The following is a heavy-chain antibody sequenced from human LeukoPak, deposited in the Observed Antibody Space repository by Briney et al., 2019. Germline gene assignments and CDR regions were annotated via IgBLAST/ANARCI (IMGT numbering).Heavy chain of an antibody. CDR1: GGSISSYY. D-gene: IGHD3-10*01. CDR2: IYYSGST. V-gene: IGHV4-59*01. Sequence: SETLSLTCTVSGGSISSYYWSWIRQPPGKGLEWIGYIYYSGSTNYNPSLKSRVTISVDTSKNQFSLKLSSVTAADTAVYYCAKSQVGGRITMVRGVAGAFDIWGQGTMVTVSS. CDR3: AKSQVGGRITMVRGVAGAFDI. J-gene: IGHJ3*02.